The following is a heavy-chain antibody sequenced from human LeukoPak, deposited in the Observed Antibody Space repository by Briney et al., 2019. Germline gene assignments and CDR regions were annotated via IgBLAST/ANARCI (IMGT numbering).Heavy chain of an antibody. Sequence: GGSLRLSCAASGFTFSNAWMSWVRQAPGKGLEWVGRIKSKNNGETTDYAAPVKGRFTISRDDSQNTLYLQMNSLKTEDTGLYYCTTSTIGYTYGRYWGQGTLVTVSS. CDR1: GFTFSNAW. V-gene: IGHV3-15*01. CDR3: TTSTIGYTYGRY. J-gene: IGHJ4*02. CDR2: IKSKNNGETT. D-gene: IGHD3-16*01.